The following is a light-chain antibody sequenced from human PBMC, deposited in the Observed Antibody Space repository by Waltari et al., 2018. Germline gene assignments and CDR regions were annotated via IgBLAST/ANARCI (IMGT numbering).Light chain of an antibody. CDR1: QSISRY. V-gene: IGKV3-20*01. Sequence: EIVLTQSPGTLSLSPGERATLSCRASQSISRYLAWYQQKPGQAPRLLIYIISSRATGIPDRFSGSGYGTDFTLTISRLEPEDFAVYYCQQYGSSPYTFGQGTKLE. CDR2: IIS. CDR3: QQYGSSPYT. J-gene: IGKJ2*01.